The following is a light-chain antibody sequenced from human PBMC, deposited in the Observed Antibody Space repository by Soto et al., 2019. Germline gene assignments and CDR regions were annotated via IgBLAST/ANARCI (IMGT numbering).Light chain of an antibody. Sequence: EIVMTQSPATLSVSPGERATLSCRASQSVSSNLAWYQQKPGQAPRLLIYGASTRATGIPARFSGSGSGTEFTLTISSRQSEDFAVYYCQGQLTFGGGTKVEIK. CDR3: QGQLT. V-gene: IGKV3-15*01. CDR1: QSVSSN. CDR2: GAS. J-gene: IGKJ4*01.